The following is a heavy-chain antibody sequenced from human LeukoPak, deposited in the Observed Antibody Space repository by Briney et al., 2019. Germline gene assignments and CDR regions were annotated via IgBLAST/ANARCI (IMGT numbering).Heavy chain of an antibody. V-gene: IGHV1-8*01. CDR1: RYTFTSYD. J-gene: IGHJ6*02. Sequence: GASVKVSCKASRYTFTSYDINWVRQATGQGLEWMGWMNPNSGNTGYAQKFQGRVTMTRNTSISTAYMELSSLRSEDTAVYYCARVPHTYYYYYGMDVCSQGTTVTVSS. CDR2: MNPNSGNT. D-gene: IGHD5-18*01. CDR3: ARVPHTYYYYYGMDV.